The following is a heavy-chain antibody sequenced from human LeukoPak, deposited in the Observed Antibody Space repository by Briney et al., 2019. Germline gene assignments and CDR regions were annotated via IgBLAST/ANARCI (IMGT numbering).Heavy chain of an antibody. CDR3: AREYDDSSGYYCH. D-gene: IGHD3-22*01. V-gene: IGHV4-31*03. Sequence: PSETLSLTCTVSGGSISSGGYSWSWLRQNPGKGLEWIGYIYYSGSTYYNPSLKSRVTISVDTSKNQFSLKPSSVTAADTAVYYCAREYDDSSGYYCHWGQGTLVTVSS. J-gene: IGHJ4*02. CDR1: GGSISSGGYS. CDR2: IYYSGST.